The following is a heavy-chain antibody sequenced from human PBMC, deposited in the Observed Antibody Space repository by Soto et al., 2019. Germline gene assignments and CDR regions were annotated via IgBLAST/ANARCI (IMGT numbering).Heavy chain of an antibody. J-gene: IGHJ6*02. Sequence: EASVKVSCKASGYTFTSYGISWVRQAPGQGLEWMGWISAYNGNTNYAQKFQGRVTMTEDTSTDTAYMELSSLRSEDTAVYYCATDLQRARYDFWSGYLYGMDVWGQGTTVTVSS. CDR2: ISAYNGNT. CDR3: ATDLQRARYDFWSGYLYGMDV. D-gene: IGHD3-3*01. CDR1: GYTFTSYG. V-gene: IGHV1-18*01.